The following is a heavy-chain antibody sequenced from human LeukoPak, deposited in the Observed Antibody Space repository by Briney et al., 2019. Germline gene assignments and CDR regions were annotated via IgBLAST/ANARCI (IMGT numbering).Heavy chain of an antibody. CDR1: GYSFTSYW. D-gene: IGHD2-2*01. CDR3: ARGYCSSTSCYNWFDP. V-gene: IGHV5-51*01. Sequence: GESLKISCKGSGYSFTSYWIGWVRQVPGKGLEWMGIIYPGDSDTRYSPSFQGQVTISADKSISTAYLQWSSLKASDTAMYYCARGYCSSTSCYNWFDPWGQGTLVTVSS. J-gene: IGHJ5*02. CDR2: IYPGDSDT.